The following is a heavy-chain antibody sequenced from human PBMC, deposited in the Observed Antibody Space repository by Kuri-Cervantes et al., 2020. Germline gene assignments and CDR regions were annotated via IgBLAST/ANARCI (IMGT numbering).Heavy chain of an antibody. V-gene: IGHV3-11*04. Sequence: GESLKISCEASGFTFSDYYMTWIRQAPGKGLEWVSHISTSGKTISYANSVKGQFTISRDNAKNSLYLQMNSLRGEDTAVYYCVRGRYMYEYWGQGTLVTVSS. D-gene: IGHD1-14*01. CDR1: GFTFSDYY. J-gene: IGHJ4*02. CDR2: ISTSGKTI. CDR3: VRGRYMYEY.